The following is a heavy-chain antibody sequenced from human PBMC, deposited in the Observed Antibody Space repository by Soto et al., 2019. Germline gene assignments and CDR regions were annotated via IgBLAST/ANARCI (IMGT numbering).Heavy chain of an antibody. J-gene: IGHJ3*02. Sequence: GGSLRLSCAAPGFLFNTYVMHWVRQAPGKGLEWVAAISYDAKSAFYVDSVKGRFTVSRDNSKYILYLQMDRLRPEDTAIYYCARQNYYERTSNYHWGALDKWGPGTVGTVS. V-gene: IGHV3-30*03. CDR2: ISYDAKSA. CDR3: ARQNYYERTSNYHWGALDK. CDR1: GFLFNTYV. D-gene: IGHD3-22*01.